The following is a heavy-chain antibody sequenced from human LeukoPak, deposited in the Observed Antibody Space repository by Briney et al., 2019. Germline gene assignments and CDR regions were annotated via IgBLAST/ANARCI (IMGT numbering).Heavy chain of an antibody. Sequence: GGSLRLSCAASGFSVSSNYMTWVRQAPGKGLEWVSVIHSGGRAYYADSVKGRFTISRDNSKNTLYLQMNSLRAEDTAVYYCAKDLYGSGNWGQGTLVTVSS. V-gene: IGHV3-53*01. CDR1: GFSVSSNY. CDR3: AKDLYGSGN. D-gene: IGHD3-10*01. CDR2: IHSGGRA. J-gene: IGHJ4*02.